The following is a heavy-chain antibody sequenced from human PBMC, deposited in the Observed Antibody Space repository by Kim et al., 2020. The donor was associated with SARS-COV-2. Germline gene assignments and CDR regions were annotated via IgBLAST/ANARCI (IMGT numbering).Heavy chain of an antibody. CDR1: GFTFSSYG. V-gene: IGHV3-33*01. CDR3: AREGTLTTVVIALYY. Sequence: GGSLRLSCAASGFTFSSYGMHWVRQAPGKGLEWVAVIWYDGSNKYYADSVKGRFTISRDNSKNTLYLQMNSLRAEDTAVYYCAREGTLTTVVIALYYWGQGTLVTVSS. J-gene: IGHJ4*02. CDR2: IWYDGSNK. D-gene: IGHD4-17*01.